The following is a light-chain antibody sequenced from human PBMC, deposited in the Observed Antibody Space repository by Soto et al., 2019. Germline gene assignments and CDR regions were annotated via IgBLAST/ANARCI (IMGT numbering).Light chain of an antibody. J-gene: IGLJ2*01. V-gene: IGLV2-11*01. CDR3: CSYAGSYTVV. Sequence: QSALTQPRSVSGSPGQSVTISCTGTSSDVGGYNSVSWYQQHPGKAPKLMIYDVSKRPSGVPDRFSGSKSGNTASLTISGLKAEDEADSYCCSYAGSYTVVFGGGTKLTVL. CDR2: DVS. CDR1: SSDVGGYNS.